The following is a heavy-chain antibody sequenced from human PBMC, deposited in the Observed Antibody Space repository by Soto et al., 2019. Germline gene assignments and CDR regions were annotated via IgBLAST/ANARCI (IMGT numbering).Heavy chain of an antibody. V-gene: IGHV3-23*01. CDR3: ARASANYYDSSGYYSH. D-gene: IGHD3-22*01. J-gene: IGHJ4*02. CDR1: GFTFSSYA. CDR2: ISGSGGST. Sequence: EVQLLESGGGLVQPGGSLRLSCAASGFTFSSYAMSWVRQAPGKGLEWVSAISGSGGSTYYADSVKGRFTISRDNAKNSLYLQMNSLRAEDTAVYYCARASANYYDSSGYYSHWGQGTLVTVSS.